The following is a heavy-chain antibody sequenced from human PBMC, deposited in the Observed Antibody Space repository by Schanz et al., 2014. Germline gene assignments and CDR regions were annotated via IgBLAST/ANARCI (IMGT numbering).Heavy chain of an antibody. CDR2: ISYDGSHK. J-gene: IGHJ6*02. D-gene: IGHD6-13*01. CDR1: GFPFSNFA. Sequence: QLQLVESGGGVVQPGRSLRLSCAASGFPFSNFAIHWVRQAPGKGLEWVAVISYDGSHKDYADSVKGRFTISRDNSKNTLYLQMNSLRAEDTAVYYCARDRQQLVGRIGYYYGMDVWGQGTTVTVSS. V-gene: IGHV3-30*04. CDR3: ARDRQQLVGRIGYYYGMDV.